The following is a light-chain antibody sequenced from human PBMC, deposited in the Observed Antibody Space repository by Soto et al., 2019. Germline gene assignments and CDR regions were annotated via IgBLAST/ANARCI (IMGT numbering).Light chain of an antibody. CDR3: HQYGSSPAT. CDR2: GAS. J-gene: IGKJ1*01. CDR1: QSVDIN. V-gene: IGKV3-20*01. Sequence: DIVLTQSPSTLSVSPGCRVTLSCMASQSVDINLAWYQQRDGQAPRLLVYGASTKATDMPGRFSGSGSGTDCTITISRLQKEDGAVYYCHQYGSSPATFGQGTKVDNK.